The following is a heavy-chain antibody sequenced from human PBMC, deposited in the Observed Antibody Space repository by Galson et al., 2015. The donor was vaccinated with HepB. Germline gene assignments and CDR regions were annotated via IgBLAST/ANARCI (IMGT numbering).Heavy chain of an antibody. V-gene: IGHV2-70*01. Sequence: PALVKPTQTLTLTCTFSGFSLSTRGMCVSWIRQSPGKALEWLALIDWDDNKYYSTSLKTRLTISKDTSKNQVVLTMTNMDPVDTATYYCARIREYCSSTSCYVTVDYWGQGTLVTVSS. CDR2: IDWDDNK. J-gene: IGHJ4*02. CDR1: GFSLSTRGMC. D-gene: IGHD2-2*01. CDR3: ARIREYCSSTSCYVTVDY.